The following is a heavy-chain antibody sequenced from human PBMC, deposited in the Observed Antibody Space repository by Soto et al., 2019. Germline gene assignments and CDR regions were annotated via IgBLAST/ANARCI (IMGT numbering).Heavy chain of an antibody. D-gene: IGHD6-19*01. J-gene: IGHJ5*02. CDR1: GGSISSSSYY. Sequence: QLQLQESGPGLVKPSETLSLTRTVSGGSISSSSYYWGWIRQPPGKGLEWIGSIYYSGSTYYNPSLKRRVTLSVATSKNRFSLKLSSVTAADTAVYYCARQGSSGWYLPGWFDPWGQGTLVTVSS. V-gene: IGHV4-39*01. CDR3: ARQGSSGWYLPGWFDP. CDR2: IYYSGST.